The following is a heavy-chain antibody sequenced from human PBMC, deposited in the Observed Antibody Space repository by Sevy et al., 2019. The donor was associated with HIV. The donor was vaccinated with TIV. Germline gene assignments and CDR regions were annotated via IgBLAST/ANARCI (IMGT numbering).Heavy chain of an antibody. Sequence: GGSLRLSCAASGFTFSNYGMHWVRQAPGKGLEWVAVMSYDGSNRFYADSVKGRFTISRDNSKNTLYLQMNSLRTEDAAVYYCAKDRSVTMVQGVQGTRHYYYGMDVWGQGTTVTVSS. CDR3: AKDRSVTMVQGVQGTRHYYYGMDV. CDR2: MSYDGSNR. J-gene: IGHJ6*02. CDR1: GFTFSNYG. D-gene: IGHD3-10*01. V-gene: IGHV3-30*18.